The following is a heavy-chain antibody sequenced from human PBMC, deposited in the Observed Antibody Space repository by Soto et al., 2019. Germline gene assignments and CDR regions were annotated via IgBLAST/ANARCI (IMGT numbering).Heavy chain of an antibody. CDR2: MYYSGST. CDR3: ARRWGRTFDY. J-gene: IGHJ4*02. D-gene: IGHD7-27*01. Sequence: QVQLQESGPGLVKPSETLSLTCTVSGGSISSYYWSWIRQPPGQGLEWIGYMYYSGSTNYNPSLKIRVTISVDTSKNQYSLKLSSVTAADRAVYYCARRWGRTFDYWGQGTLVTVSS. CDR1: GGSISSYY. V-gene: IGHV4-59*08.